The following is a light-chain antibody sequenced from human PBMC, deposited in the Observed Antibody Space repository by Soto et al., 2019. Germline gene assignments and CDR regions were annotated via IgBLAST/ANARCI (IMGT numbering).Light chain of an antibody. CDR3: SSYTSSSLLYV. CDR1: SSDVGGYNY. V-gene: IGLV2-14*01. J-gene: IGLJ1*01. Sequence: QSALTQPASVSGSPGQSITISCTGTSSDVGGYNYVSWYQQHPGKAPKLMIYEVSNRPSGVSNRSSGSKSGNTASLTISGLQAEDEADYYCSSYTSSSLLYVFGTGTKVTVL. CDR2: EVS.